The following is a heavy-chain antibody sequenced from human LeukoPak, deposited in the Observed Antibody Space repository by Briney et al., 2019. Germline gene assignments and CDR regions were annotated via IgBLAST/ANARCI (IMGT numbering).Heavy chain of an antibody. J-gene: IGHJ4*02. CDR1: GFTFRNYA. V-gene: IGHV3-30*04. D-gene: IGHD2-2*01. CDR3: ARSALDIPSAASFDS. CDR2: ISNDENKK. Sequence: GGSLRLSCAASGFTFRNYAMHWVRQSPGKGLEWVAVISNDENKKYYAEFVKGRFIISRDSSSHMLYLQMSSLRPEDTALYYCARSALDIPSAASFDSWGQGSLVTVSS.